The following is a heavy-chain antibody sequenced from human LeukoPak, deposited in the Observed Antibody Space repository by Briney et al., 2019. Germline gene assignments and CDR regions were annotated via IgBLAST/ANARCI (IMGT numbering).Heavy chain of an antibody. D-gene: IGHD6-6*01. CDR3: ARESNPLSARSSTYFYYMDV. CDR1: GGSISGYY. CDR2: IYHTGST. Sequence: SETLSLTCTVSGGSISGYYWTWIRQSAGKGLEWIGRIYHTGSTHYNPSLMSRVTMSVDKSKNQISLKLRSATAADTAMYYCARESNPLSARSSTYFYYMDVWGKATAVTVSS. J-gene: IGHJ6*03. V-gene: IGHV4-4*07.